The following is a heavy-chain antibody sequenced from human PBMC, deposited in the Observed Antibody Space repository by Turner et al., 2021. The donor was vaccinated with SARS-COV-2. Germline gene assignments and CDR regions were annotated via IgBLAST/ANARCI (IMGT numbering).Heavy chain of an antibody. CDR1: GRSISSSSYY. V-gene: IGHV4-39*02. CDR3: ATEAITMIVVANWYFDL. CDR2: IYYSGST. D-gene: IGHD3-22*01. Sequence: QLQLQESGPGLVKPSETLSLTCTVSGRSISSSSYYWGWIRQPPGKGLEWIGNIYYSGSTYYNPSLKSRVTISVDTSKNLFSLKLSSVTAADTAVYYCATEAITMIVVANWYFDLWGRGTLVTVSS. J-gene: IGHJ2*01.